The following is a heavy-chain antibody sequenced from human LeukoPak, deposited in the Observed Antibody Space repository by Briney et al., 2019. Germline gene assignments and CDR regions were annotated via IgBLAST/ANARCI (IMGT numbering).Heavy chain of an antibody. Sequence: ASVTVSCKASGYIFTKYVVHWVRQAPGQRPEWMGWIKAGNGDTKYSQTFQDRLTITRNTSASTAYMELSSLTSEDTALYYCARDDCGDTCYSGGYWGQGTLVSVSS. CDR3: ARDDCGDTCYSGGY. CDR1: GYIFTKYV. J-gene: IGHJ4*02. D-gene: IGHD2-21*01. V-gene: IGHV1-3*01. CDR2: IKAGNGDT.